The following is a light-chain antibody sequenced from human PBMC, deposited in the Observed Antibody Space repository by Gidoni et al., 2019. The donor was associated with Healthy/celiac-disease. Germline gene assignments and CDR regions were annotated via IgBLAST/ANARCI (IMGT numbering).Light chain of an antibody. CDR2: KAS. J-gene: IGKJ1*01. V-gene: IGKV1-5*03. CDR3: QQYNSYWT. Sequence: DIQMTQSPSTLSASVGDRVTITCRDSQSISSWLAWYHQKPGKAPKLLIYKASSLESGVPSRFSGSGSVTEFTLTISGLQPDDFATYYCQQYNSYWTFGQGTKVEIK. CDR1: QSISSW.